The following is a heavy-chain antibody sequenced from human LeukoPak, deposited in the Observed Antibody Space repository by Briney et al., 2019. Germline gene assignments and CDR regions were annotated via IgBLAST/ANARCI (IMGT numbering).Heavy chain of an antibody. J-gene: IGHJ4*02. CDR1: GFTFSSYA. CDR3: AKGCWLDD. V-gene: IGHV3-23*01. D-gene: IGHD2-21*01. CDR2: SSGSGGST. Sequence: GGTLRLSCAASGFTFSSYAMGWVRQAPGKGGESVSSSSGSGGSTYYADSVKGRYNISRDNSKNALYLQMNSVRAEDTAVYYCAKGCWLDDLGQGTLVTVSS.